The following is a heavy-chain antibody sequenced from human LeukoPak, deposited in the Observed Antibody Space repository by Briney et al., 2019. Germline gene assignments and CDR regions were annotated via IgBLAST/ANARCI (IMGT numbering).Heavy chain of an antibody. Sequence: ASVKVSCKASGGTFSSYAISWVRQAPGQGLEWMGGIIPIFGTANYAQKFQGRVTITADESTSTAYMELSSLRSEDTAVYYCARDKSGSGWSGDYWGQGTLVTVSP. CDR1: GGTFSSYA. CDR2: IIPIFGTA. D-gene: IGHD6-19*01. CDR3: ARDKSGSGWSGDY. V-gene: IGHV1-69*13. J-gene: IGHJ4*02.